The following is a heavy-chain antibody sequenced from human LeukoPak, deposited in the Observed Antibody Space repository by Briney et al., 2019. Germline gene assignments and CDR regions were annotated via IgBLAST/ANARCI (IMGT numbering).Heavy chain of an antibody. D-gene: IGHD6-19*01. CDR3: ARDRSGYSSGWYHLAY. CDR2: IYYSGST. V-gene: IGHV4-59*12. Sequence: SETLSLTRTVSGGSISIYYWRCMRQPPGKGLEWMGYIYYSGSTDYNPTLKSRVTILVDTSKTQFSLKLSSLTDADTAVYSCARDRSGYSSGWYHLAYWGQGTLVTVSS. J-gene: IGHJ4*02. CDR1: GGSISIYY.